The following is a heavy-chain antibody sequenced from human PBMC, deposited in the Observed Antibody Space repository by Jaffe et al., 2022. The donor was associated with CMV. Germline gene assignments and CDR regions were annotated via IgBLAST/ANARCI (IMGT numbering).Heavy chain of an antibody. D-gene: IGHD1-7*01. CDR2: IYYSGST. V-gene: IGHV4-59*08. CDR1: GGSISSYY. J-gene: IGHJ4*02. Sequence: QVQLQESGPGLVKPSETLSLTCTVSGGSISSYYWSWIRQPPGKGLEWIGYIYYSGSTNYNPSLKSRVTISVDTSKNQFSLKLSSVTAADTAVYYCARSNWNYVSYYFDYWGQGTLVTVSS. CDR3: ARSNWNYVSYYFDY.